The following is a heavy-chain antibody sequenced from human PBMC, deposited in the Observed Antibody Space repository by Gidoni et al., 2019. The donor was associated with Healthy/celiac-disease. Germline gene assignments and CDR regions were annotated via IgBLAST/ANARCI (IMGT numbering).Heavy chain of an antibody. CDR1: GYTLTELA. J-gene: IGHJ4*02. CDR2: FDPEDGET. CDR3: ATYNWNYGSDFGGYFDY. V-gene: IGHV1-24*01. Sequence: QVQLVQSGAEVKQPGASGKVSCKVPGYTLTELAMYWVRQAPGKGLEWMGGFDPEDGETIYAQKFQGRVTMTEDTSTDTAYMELSSLRSEDTAVYYCATYNWNYGSDFGGYFDYWGQGTLVTVSS. D-gene: IGHD1-7*01.